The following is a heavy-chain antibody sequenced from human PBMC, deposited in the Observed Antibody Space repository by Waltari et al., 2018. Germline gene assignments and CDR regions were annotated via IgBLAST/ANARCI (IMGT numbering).Heavy chain of an antibody. CDR1: CGSISDYP. V-gene: IGHV4-59*08. Sequence: QVQLQESGPGLVKPSENLSLNCIVSCGSISDYPWSWIRQPTGKGLEWIGFIYDTGSANYNPSLRGRVAMSADTSKNQFSLRLSSVTAADTAVYYCARYQCTNGVCYYFDYWGQGTLVTVSS. CDR3: ARYQCTNGVCYYFDY. D-gene: IGHD2-8*01. J-gene: IGHJ4*02. CDR2: IYDTGSA.